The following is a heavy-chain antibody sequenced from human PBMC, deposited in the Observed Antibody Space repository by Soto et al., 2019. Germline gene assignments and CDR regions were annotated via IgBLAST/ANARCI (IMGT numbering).Heavy chain of an antibody. CDR1: GYTFTSYG. J-gene: IGHJ5*02. V-gene: IGHV1-18*04. CDR3: ARESPPRYCSSTSCYTEYSSSSNWFDP. CDR2: ISAYNGNT. Sequence: VKVSCKASGYTFTSYGISWVRQAPGQGLEWLGWISAYNGNTNYAQKLQGRVTMTTDTSTSTAYMELRSLRSDDTAVYYCARESPPRYCSSTSCYTEYSSSSNWFDPWGQGTLVTVSS. D-gene: IGHD2-2*02.